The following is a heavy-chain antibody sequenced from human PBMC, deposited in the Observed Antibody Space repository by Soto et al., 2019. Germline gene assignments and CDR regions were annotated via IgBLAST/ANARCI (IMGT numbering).Heavy chain of an antibody. CDR3: ARGDRGGSGSPASYYYSGLDV. J-gene: IGHJ6*02. D-gene: IGHD3-10*01. CDR1: GFTFNSYA. CDR2: VSAGGDMT. Sequence: GGSLRLSCAASGFTFNSYAMSWVRQAPGKGLEWVSSVSAGGDMTYYSDSVKGRFTISRDNSNNALFLQMNSLRIEDTALYYCARGDRGGSGSPASYYYSGLDVWGQGTTVTVSS. V-gene: IGHV3-23*01.